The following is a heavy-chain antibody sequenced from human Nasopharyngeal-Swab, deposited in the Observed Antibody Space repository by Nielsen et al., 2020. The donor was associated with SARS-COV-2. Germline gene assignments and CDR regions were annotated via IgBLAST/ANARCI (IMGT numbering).Heavy chain of an antibody. D-gene: IGHD3-10*01. V-gene: IGHV3-7*01. CDR1: GFTFTAYW. J-gene: IGHJ3*02. CDR2: IKYDGGEK. CDR3: ARVLLRALGKFGEGYAFDI. Sequence: GESLKISCAGSGFTFTAYWMNWVRQAPGKGLEWVANIKYDGGEKKYVESVKGRFTIARDNAKKSLYLQMNALRVEDTAIYYCARVLLRALGKFGEGYAFDIWGQGTMVTVSS.